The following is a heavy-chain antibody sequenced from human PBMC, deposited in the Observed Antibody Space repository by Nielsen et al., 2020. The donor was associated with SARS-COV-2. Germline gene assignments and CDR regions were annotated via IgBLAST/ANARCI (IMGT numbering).Heavy chain of an antibody. V-gene: IGHV3-9*01. D-gene: IGHD1-26*01. CDR1: GFTFDDYA. Sequence: SLKISCAASGFTFDDYAMHWVRQAPGKGLEWVSGISWNSGSIGYADSVKGRFTISRDNAKNSLYLQMNSLRAEDTAVYYCARSYIGSYFSAVDYWGQGTLVTVSS. J-gene: IGHJ4*02. CDR3: ARSYIGSYFSAVDY. CDR2: ISWNSGSI.